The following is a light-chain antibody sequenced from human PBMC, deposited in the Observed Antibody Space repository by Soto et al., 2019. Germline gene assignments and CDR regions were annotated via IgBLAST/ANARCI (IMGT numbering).Light chain of an antibody. Sequence: DVQMTQSPSTLSASVGDRVTITCRASQSINNLLAWYQQKPGKAPKLLIYAASNLQSGVPSRFSGSGSGTEFTLAISNLQPDDFATYYCQQYETFSPWTFGQGTKVDIK. J-gene: IGKJ1*01. CDR2: AAS. V-gene: IGKV1-5*01. CDR3: QQYETFSPWT. CDR1: QSINNL.